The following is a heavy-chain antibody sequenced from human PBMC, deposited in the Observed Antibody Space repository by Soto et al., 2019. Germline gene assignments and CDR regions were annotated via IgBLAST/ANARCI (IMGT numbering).Heavy chain of an antibody. CDR1: GFTFSNFA. V-gene: IGHV3-23*01. CDR2: ISGGATST. CDR3: AKGPTLVFPQLGN. Sequence: EVQLLESGGGLVQPGWSLRLSCAACGFTFSNFAMSLVGQAPGKGLEWVSAISGGATSTYYADIVKGRFTISRDNSKNTLSLQMNGLRVADTALYYCAKGPTLVFPQLGNWGPGTMVTVSP. J-gene: IGHJ4*02. D-gene: IGHD2-2*01.